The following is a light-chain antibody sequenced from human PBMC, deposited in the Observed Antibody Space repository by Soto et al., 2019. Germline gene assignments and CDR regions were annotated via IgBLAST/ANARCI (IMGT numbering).Light chain of an antibody. Sequence: QSVLTQPPSVSGAPGQRVAISCTGSSSNIGAGYDVHWYQQPPGTAPKLLIYANNNRPSGVPDRFSGSKSGTSASLAITGLQAEDEAAYYCQSYDSGLSGSWVFGGGTKLTVL. J-gene: IGLJ3*02. V-gene: IGLV1-40*01. CDR3: QSYDSGLSGSWV. CDR1: SSNIGAGYD. CDR2: ANN.